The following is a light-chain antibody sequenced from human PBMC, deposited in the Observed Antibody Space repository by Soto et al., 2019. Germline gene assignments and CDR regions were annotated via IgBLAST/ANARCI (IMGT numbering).Light chain of an antibody. V-gene: IGKV2-30*02. Sequence: DVVMTQSPLSLPVTLGQPASISCRSSQSLIHSDGNTYLNWLQQRPGQSPRRLIYKVSDRDSGVQDRCSGRGSGTDFTLKISRVEAEDVGVYYCMQGTHWPWTFGQGTEVEIK. CDR2: KVS. CDR3: MQGTHWPWT. J-gene: IGKJ1*01. CDR1: QSLIHSDGNTY.